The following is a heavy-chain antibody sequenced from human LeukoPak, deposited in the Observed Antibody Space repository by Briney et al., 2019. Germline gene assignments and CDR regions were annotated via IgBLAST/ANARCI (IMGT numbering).Heavy chain of an antibody. Sequence: SQTLSLTCTVSGCSISSGGYYWSWLRQHPGLGLEWFGYIYYSGSIYYSPSLKSRVTISVDTSKNQFSLKLSSVTAADTAVYYCARAPYDILTGYLRGFDYWGQGTLVTVSS. CDR2: IYYSGSI. D-gene: IGHD3-9*01. J-gene: IGHJ4*02. CDR1: GCSISSGGYY. V-gene: IGHV4-31*03. CDR3: ARAPYDILTGYLRGFDY.